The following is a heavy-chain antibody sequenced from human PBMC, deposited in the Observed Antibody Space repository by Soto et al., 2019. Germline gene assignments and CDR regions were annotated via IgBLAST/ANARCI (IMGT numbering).Heavy chain of an antibody. Sequence: DVQLVESGGGLVQPGGSLRLSCADSGFTLGTYSMNWVRQAPGKGLEWISYISSSSDIIYYADSVKGRFTISRDNARNSLYLQMNSLRDGDTAVYYCARPYSNRWSIYYGMDVW. CDR2: ISSSSDII. CDR1: GFTLGTYS. J-gene: IGHJ6*01. V-gene: IGHV3-48*02. D-gene: IGHD6-13*01. CDR3: ARPYSNRWSIYYGMDV.